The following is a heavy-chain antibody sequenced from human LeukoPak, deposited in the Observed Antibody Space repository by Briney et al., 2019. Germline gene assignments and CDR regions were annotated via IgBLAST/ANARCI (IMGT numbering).Heavy chain of an antibody. CDR1: GYSITSGYY. CDR3: ARDSWADVVVIDN. D-gene: IGHD3-16*01. J-gene: IGHJ4*02. CDR2: ISHGGTT. Sequence: SETLSLTCTVSGYSITSGYYWGGIRQPQGKGVWWSGIISHGGTTYYKPSLKGRVTISADTSNNPSSLRLSCVPAADTAVSYCARDSWADVVVIDNWGEGALVTVSS. V-gene: IGHV4-38-2*02.